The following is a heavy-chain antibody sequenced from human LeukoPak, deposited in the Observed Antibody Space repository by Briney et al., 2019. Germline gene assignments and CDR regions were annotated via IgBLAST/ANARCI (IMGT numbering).Heavy chain of an antibody. CDR1: GFTFSSYG. Sequence: GSLRLSCAASGFTFSSYGMSWVRPAPGKGLEWVSGITGSGGRTYYADSVKGRFTISRDNSKNTLYLQVNSLRADDTAVYYCARDIRMASFDYWGQGTLVTVSS. D-gene: IGHD5-24*01. CDR2: ITGSGGRT. V-gene: IGHV3-23*01. J-gene: IGHJ4*02. CDR3: ARDIRMASFDY.